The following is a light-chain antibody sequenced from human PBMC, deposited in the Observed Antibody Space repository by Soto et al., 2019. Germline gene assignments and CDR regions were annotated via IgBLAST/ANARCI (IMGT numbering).Light chain of an antibody. J-gene: IGKJ4*01. CDR2: ATS. V-gene: IGKV1-27*01. CDR1: QGIAPY. Sequence: DVQMTQSPSSLSAFVGDRVTITCRASQGIAPYLAWFQQKPGKVPKLLIYATSTLQSGVTSRFIGSGSGTDFTLTINSLQPEDVGNYYCQKYNSAPLTFGGGTKVEIK. CDR3: QKYNSAPLT.